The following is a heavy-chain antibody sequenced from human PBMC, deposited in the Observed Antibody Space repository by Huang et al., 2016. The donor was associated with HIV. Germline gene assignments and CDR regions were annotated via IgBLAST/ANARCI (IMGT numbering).Heavy chain of an antibody. Sequence: QVLLVESGGGVVQPGKSLRLSCTASGFAFSNNAMHWVRQATGKGLEWVAVVSLDGSQTYLADAVHDRFTISRDNSKSTLFLQMSSLRPDDTAVYYCASAPARALSYFDNWGQGTLVTVSS. CDR2: VSLDGSQT. V-gene: IGHV3-30*04. J-gene: IGHJ4*02. CDR3: ASAPARALSYFDN. CDR1: GFAFSNNA. D-gene: IGHD3-10*01.